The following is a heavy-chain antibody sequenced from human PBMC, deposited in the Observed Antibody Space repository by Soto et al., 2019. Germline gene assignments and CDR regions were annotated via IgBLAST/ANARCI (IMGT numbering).Heavy chain of an antibody. Sequence: GASVKVSCKASGYTFPSYDINWVRQATGQGQEWMGWMNPNSGNTGYAQKFQGRVTMTRNTSISTAYMELSSLRSEDTAVYYCARVKKGNADILTGYSHFDYWGQGTLVTVSS. CDR3: ARVKKGNADILTGYSHFDY. CDR1: GYTFPSYD. J-gene: IGHJ4*02. V-gene: IGHV1-8*01. D-gene: IGHD3-9*01. CDR2: MNPNSGNT.